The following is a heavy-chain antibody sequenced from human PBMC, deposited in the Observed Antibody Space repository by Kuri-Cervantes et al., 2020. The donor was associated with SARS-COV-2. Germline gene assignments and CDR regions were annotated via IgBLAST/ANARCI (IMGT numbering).Heavy chain of an antibody. J-gene: IGHJ4*02. CDR2: VYSSGST. CDR1: GGSISSHY. CDR3: TRAGYDNSGYYYSFDF. D-gene: IGHD3-22*01. Sequence: SETLSLTCTVSGGSISSHYWSWIRQPPGKGLEWIGYVYSSGSTNYSPSLKSRVTMSVDPSKNQFSLKLTSVTAADTAVYYCTRAGYDNSGYYYSFDFWGQGTLVTVSS. V-gene: IGHV4-59*11.